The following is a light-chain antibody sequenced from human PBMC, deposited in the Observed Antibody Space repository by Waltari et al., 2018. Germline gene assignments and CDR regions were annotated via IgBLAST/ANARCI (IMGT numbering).Light chain of an antibody. CDR1: QSVSSTY. CDR3: QQYGSSPYT. CDR2: GAS. V-gene: IGKV3-20*01. J-gene: IGKJ2*01. Sequence: EIVLTQSPGTLSLSPGDIATLSCRASQSVSSTYLAWYQQTPGQAPRLLIYGASSRSTGIPDRFSGSGSGTDFTLTISRLEPEDFAVYYCQQYGSSPYTFGQGTKLEIK.